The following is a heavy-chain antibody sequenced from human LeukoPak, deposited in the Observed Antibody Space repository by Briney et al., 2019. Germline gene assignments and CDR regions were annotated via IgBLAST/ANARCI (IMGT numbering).Heavy chain of an antibody. CDR1: GGSFTGYY. Sequence: SETLSLTCTVSGGSFTGYYWGWIRQPPGKGLEWIGSIYYRGNTFYNPSLKDRVSISIDTSKNQFSLKLSSVTAADTAVYYCARISSGWHSLDYWGQGTLVTVSS. D-gene: IGHD6-19*01. CDR3: ARISSGWHSLDY. V-gene: IGHV4-39*07. J-gene: IGHJ4*02. CDR2: IYYRGNT.